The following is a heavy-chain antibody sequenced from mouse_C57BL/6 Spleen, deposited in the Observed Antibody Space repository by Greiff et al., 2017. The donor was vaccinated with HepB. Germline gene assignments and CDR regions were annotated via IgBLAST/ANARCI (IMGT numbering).Heavy chain of an antibody. CDR3: TRRGYYYCGSWQGYFDV. D-gene: IGHD1-1*01. CDR1: GYTFTDYE. Sequence: QVQLQQSGAELVRPGASVTLSCKASGYTFTDYEMHWVKQTPVHGLEWIGAIDPETGGTAYNQKFKGKAILTADKSSSTAYRELRSLTSEDSAVSYGTRRGYYYCGSWQGYFDVWGTGTTVTVSS. V-gene: IGHV1-15*01. CDR2: IDPETGGT. J-gene: IGHJ1*03.